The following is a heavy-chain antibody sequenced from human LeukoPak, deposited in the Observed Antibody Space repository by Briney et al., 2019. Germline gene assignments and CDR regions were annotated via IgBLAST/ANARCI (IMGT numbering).Heavy chain of an antibody. CDR3: ARGSSRGAFDI. CDR1: GISFSNYG. J-gene: IGHJ3*02. CDR2: ISYDGSNK. Sequence: GGSLRLSCAVSGISFSNYGMHWVRQAPGKGLEWVAIISYDGSNKYYADSVKGRFTISRDNSKNTLYLQMNSLRAEDTAVYYCARGSSRGAFDIWGQGTMVTVSS. V-gene: IGHV3-30*19. D-gene: IGHD6-6*01.